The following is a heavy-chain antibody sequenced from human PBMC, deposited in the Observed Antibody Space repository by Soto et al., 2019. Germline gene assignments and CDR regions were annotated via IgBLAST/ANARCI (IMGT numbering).Heavy chain of an antibody. CDR2: IRRKANSYTT. J-gene: IGHJ6*02. D-gene: IGHD6-19*01. CDR1: GLIFSDYH. CDR3: ARLGGWSGGSSGMDV. Sequence: ESGGGLVQPGGSLRLSCAASGLIFSDYHMDWVRQAPGKGLEWVGRIRRKANSYTTEYAASVKGRFTISRDDSKNSLYLQTNSLKSENTAVYYCARLGGWSGGSSGMDVWGQGTTVTVSS. V-gene: IGHV3-72*01.